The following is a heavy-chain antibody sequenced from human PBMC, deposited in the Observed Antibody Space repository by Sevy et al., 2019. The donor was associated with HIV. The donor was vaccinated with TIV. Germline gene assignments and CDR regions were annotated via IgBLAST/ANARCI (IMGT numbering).Heavy chain of an antibody. Sequence: SETLSLTCAVSGGSISSSNWWSWVRQPPGKGLEWIGEIYHSGSTNYNPSLKSRVTISVDKSKNQFSLKLGSVTAADWSVYYGARDDGTYGVTTLLDYWCLGTLVTVSS. V-gene: IGHV4-4*02. CDR2: IYHSGST. CDR3: ARDDGTYGVTTLLDY. J-gene: IGHJ4*02. D-gene: IGHD1-1*01. CDR1: GGSISSSNW.